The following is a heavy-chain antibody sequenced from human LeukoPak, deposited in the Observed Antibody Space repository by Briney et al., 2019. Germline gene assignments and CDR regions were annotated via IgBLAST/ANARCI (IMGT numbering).Heavy chain of an antibody. CDR1: GGTFSSYA. Sequence: RASVKVSCKASGGTFSSYAISWVRQAPGQGLEWMGRIIPILGIANYAQKFQGRVTITGDKSTSTAYMELSSLRSEDTAVYYCAADYYGSGRRKALDYWGQGTLVTVSS. V-gene: IGHV1-69*04. D-gene: IGHD3-10*01. J-gene: IGHJ4*02. CDR3: AADYYGSGRRKALDY. CDR2: IIPILGIA.